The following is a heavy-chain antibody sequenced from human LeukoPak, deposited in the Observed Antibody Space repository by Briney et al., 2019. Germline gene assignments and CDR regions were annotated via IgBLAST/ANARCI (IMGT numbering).Heavy chain of an antibody. CDR2: IRYDGSDI. J-gene: IGHJ4*02. CDR3: AGSWNIHFDY. Sequence: PGGSLRLSCAASGFTFSDYGMHWVRQAPGKGLEWMAVIRYDGSDIYYADSVKGRFTISRDNAENTLFLEMNSLRVEDTAVYFCAGSWNIHFDYWGQGTLVTVSS. D-gene: IGHD1/OR15-1a*01. CDR1: GFTFSDYG. V-gene: IGHV3-30*02.